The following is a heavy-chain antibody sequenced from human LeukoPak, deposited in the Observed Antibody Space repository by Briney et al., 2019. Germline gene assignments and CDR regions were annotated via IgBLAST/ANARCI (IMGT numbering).Heavy chain of an antibody. Sequence: GGSPRLSCAASGFTFSSYWMHWVRQAPGKGLVWVSRINSDGSSTSYADSVKGRFTISRDNAKNTLYLQMNSLRAEDTAVYYCAREIVEMAPEAAFDIWGQGTMVTVSS. D-gene: IGHD5-24*01. CDR1: GFTFSSYW. J-gene: IGHJ3*02. V-gene: IGHV3-74*01. CDR3: AREIVEMAPEAAFDI. CDR2: INSDGSST.